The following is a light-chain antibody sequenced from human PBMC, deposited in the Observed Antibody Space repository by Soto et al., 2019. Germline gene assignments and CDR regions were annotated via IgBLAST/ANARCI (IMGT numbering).Light chain of an antibody. V-gene: IGKV1-5*01. Sequence: DIQMTQSPSTLSASVGDRVTITCRASQSISSWLAWYQQKPGKAPKLLIYDASSLESGVPSRFSGSGSGTEFTLTISSLQPYDFATYYRQQYNSYWTFGQGPNLDIK. J-gene: IGKJ1*01. CDR1: QSISSW. CDR2: DAS. CDR3: QQYNSYWT.